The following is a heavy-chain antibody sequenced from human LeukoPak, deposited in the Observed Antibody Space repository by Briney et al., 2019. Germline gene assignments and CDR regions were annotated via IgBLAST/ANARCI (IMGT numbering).Heavy chain of an antibody. Sequence: SETLSLTCAVYGGSFSGYYWSWIRQPPGKGLEWIGEINHSGSTNYYPSLKSRVTISVDTSKNQFSLKLSSVTAADTAVYYCARMYGREDYWGQGTLVTVSS. CDR3: ARMYGREDY. CDR2: INHSGST. CDR1: GGSFSGYY. J-gene: IGHJ4*02. V-gene: IGHV4-34*01. D-gene: IGHD4-17*01.